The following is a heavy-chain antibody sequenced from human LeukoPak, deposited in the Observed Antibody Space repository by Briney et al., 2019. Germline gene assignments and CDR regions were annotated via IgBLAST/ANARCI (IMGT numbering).Heavy chain of an antibody. J-gene: IGHJ4*02. D-gene: IGHD3-22*01. V-gene: IGHV4-30-4*01. CDR2: IYYSGST. CDR1: GSSISSGDYY. CDR3: ARGPGQYYYDSTGYLDY. Sequence: SETLSLTCTVSGSSISSGDYYWSWIRQPPGKGLEWIGYIYYSGSTYYNPSLKSRVTISVDTSKNQFSLKLSSVTAADTAVYYCARGPGQYYYDSTGYLDYWGQGTLVTVSS.